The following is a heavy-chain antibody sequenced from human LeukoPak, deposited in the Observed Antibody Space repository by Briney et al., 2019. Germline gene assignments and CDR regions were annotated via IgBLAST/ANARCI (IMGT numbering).Heavy chain of an antibody. CDR3: ATGPRNDP. V-gene: IGHV1-8*01. D-gene: IGHD1-14*01. CDR2: VHPDNGNT. J-gene: IGHJ5*02. CDR1: GYPFTKWE. Sequence: ASVKVSFKTSGYPFTKWEINWVRQAAGQGVEWLGWVHPDNGNTYYAQRFRGRVTMSRDTSTTTAYMELSGLRSNDTAVYFCATGPRNDPWGQGTLVTVSS.